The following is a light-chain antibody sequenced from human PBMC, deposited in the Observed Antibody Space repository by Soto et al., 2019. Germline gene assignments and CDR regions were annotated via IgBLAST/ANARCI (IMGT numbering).Light chain of an antibody. CDR2: YDS. Sequence: SSELTQPPSVSVAPGKTARITCVVNNIGSKSVHWYQQKPGQAPVLVIYYDSDRPSGIPERFSGSNSGNTATLTISRVEAGDEADYYCQVWDSSSDHPVYVFGTGTKLTVL. CDR3: QVWDSSSDHPVYV. J-gene: IGLJ1*01. CDR1: NIGSKS. V-gene: IGLV3-21*04.